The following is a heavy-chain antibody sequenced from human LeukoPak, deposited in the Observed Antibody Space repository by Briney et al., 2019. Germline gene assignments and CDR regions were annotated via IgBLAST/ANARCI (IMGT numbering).Heavy chain of an antibody. V-gene: IGHV3-11*06. J-gene: IGHJ4*02. Sequence: GGSLRLSCAASGFTFSDYYMRWIRQAPGKGLEWVSYISSSSSYTNYADSVKGRLTISRDNAKNSLYLQMNSLRAEDTAVYYCASRSSGWYGIDYWGQGTLVTVSS. D-gene: IGHD6-19*01. CDR2: ISSSSSYT. CDR1: GFTFSDYY. CDR3: ASRSSGWYGIDY.